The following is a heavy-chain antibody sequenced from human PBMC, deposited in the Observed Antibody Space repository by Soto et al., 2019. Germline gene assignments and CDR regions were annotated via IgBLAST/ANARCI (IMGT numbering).Heavy chain of an antibody. Sequence: SETLSLTCTVSGGSISSYYWSWIRQPPGKGLEWIGYIYYSGSTNYNPSLKSRVTISVDTSKNQFSLKLSSVTAADTAVYYCARVKGYCSGGSCAPRYYFDYWGQGTLVTVSS. CDR3: ARVKGYCSGGSCAPRYYFDY. J-gene: IGHJ4*02. CDR1: GGSISSYY. V-gene: IGHV4-59*01. D-gene: IGHD2-15*01. CDR2: IYYSGST.